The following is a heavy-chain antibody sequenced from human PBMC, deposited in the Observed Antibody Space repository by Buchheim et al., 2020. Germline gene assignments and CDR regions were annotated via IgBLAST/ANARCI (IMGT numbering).Heavy chain of an antibody. J-gene: IGHJ4*02. CDR3: AREPCVSSCYYFAN. CDR2: ISYDESDK. V-gene: IGHV3-30*04. CDR1: GFTFSDNA. D-gene: IGHD2-15*01. Sequence: QVQLVESGGGVVQPGRSLRLSCAGSGFTFSDNAMHWVRQAPGKGLEGVATISYDESDKYYADSVRGRFTIPRDNSKNRLFLEMDSLRTEDTAVYYCAREPCVSSCYYFANWGQGTL.